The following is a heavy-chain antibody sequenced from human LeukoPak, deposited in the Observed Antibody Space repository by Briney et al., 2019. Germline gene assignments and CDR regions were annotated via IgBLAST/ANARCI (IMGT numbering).Heavy chain of an antibody. Sequence: GGSLRLSCAASGFTFSSYSMNWVRQAPGKGLEWVSSISSSSSYIYYADSVKGRFTISRDNAKNSLYLQMNSLRAEDTAVYYCAGDIGQWLVESAFDIWGQGTMVTVSS. CDR2: ISSSSSYI. J-gene: IGHJ3*02. V-gene: IGHV3-21*01. CDR1: GFTFSSYS. CDR3: AGDIGQWLVESAFDI. D-gene: IGHD6-19*01.